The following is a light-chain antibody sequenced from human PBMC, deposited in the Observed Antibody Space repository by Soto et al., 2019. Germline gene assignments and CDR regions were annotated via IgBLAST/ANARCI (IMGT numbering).Light chain of an antibody. Sequence: EIVMTQSPATLSVSPGERATLSCRASQSVSSNLAWYQQKPGQAPRLLIYGASTRATGIPARFSGSGSGTEFTLTISSRQSEDFAVYYCQQYNNWPFPSWTLGQGTKVEIK. CDR2: GAS. CDR1: QSVSSN. CDR3: QQYNNWPFPSWT. J-gene: IGKJ1*01. V-gene: IGKV3-15*01.